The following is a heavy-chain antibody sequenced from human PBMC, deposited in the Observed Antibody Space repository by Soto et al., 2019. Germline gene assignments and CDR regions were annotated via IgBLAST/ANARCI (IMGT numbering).Heavy chain of an antibody. CDR1: GFTFNTYN. D-gene: IGHD2-2*01. CDR2: ISSSSTYI. CDR3: ARDLNIWASKAQLSTAGMDV. J-gene: IGHJ6*02. V-gene: IGHV3-21*02. Sequence: EVQLVESGGCLVQPGGSLRLSCAASGFTFNTYNMNWVRQAPGKGLEWVSSISSSSTYIFYADSVRGRFTISRDNAENSLYLQMSSLRAEDTAVYYCARDLNIWASKAQLSTAGMDVWGQGTTVTVSS.